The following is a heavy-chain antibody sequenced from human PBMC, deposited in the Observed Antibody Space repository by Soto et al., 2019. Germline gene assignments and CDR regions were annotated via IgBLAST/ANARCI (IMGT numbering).Heavy chain of an antibody. CDR2: ISYDGSNR. V-gene: IGHV3-30-3*01. D-gene: IGHD3-10*01. CDR1: RFTFSSYA. Sequence: GWSLRLSCAASRFTFSSYAMHWVRQAPGKGLEWVAVISYDGSNRYYADSVKGRFTISRDNSKNTLYLQMNSLRAEDTAVYYCAIKGTYYYGMDVWGQGTTVTVSS. CDR3: AIKGTYYYGMDV. J-gene: IGHJ6*02.